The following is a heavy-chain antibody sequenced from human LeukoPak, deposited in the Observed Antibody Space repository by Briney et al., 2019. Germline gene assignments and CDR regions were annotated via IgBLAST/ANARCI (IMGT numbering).Heavy chain of an antibody. CDR1: GGSISSHY. CDR3: ARSSCSGGSCYWY. V-gene: IGHV4-59*11. J-gene: IGHJ4*02. D-gene: IGHD2-15*01. CDR2: IYYTGRT. Sequence: PSETLSLPCTVSGGSISSHYWSWLRQPPGKGLEWLGFIYYTGRTNYNPSLKSRVTISVDTSKTQFSLKLSSVTAADTAVYYCARSSCSGGSCYWYWGQGTLVTVSS.